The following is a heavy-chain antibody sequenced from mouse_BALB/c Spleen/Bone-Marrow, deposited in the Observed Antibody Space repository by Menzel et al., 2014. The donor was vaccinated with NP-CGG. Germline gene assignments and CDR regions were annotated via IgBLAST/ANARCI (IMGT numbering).Heavy chain of an antibody. CDR3: ARSMIVYFAMDY. D-gene: IGHD2-3*01. V-gene: IGHV1-4*01. CDR2: INPTSGYA. CDR1: GYTFTGYT. Sequence: VQLQQSGAELARPGASVKMSCKASGYTFTGYTIHWVKQRPGQSLEWIGYINPTSGYANYNQKSKDKATLTADKSSSTVYMQLSSLTSEDSAVFYCARSMIVYFAMDYWGQGTSVTVSS. J-gene: IGHJ4*01.